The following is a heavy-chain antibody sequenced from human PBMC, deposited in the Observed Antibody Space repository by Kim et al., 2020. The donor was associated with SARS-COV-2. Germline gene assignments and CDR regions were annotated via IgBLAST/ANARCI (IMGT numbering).Heavy chain of an antibody. D-gene: IGHD3-10*01. CDR1: GLSFDDSA. CDR3: ARCNYYESVSLSDYYNGMDV. CDR2: ISYDGRNK. J-gene: IGHJ6*02. V-gene: IGHV3-30*04. Sequence: GGSLRLSCAASGLSFDDSAMNWVRQAPGKGLEWVAVISYDGRNKDYSDSVKGRFSISRDNSKSTLSLQMNSLRVEDTAVYYCARCNYYESVSLSDYYNGMDVWGREPTVSVSS.